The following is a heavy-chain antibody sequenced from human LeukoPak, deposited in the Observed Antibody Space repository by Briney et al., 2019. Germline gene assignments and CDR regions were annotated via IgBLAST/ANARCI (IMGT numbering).Heavy chain of an antibody. D-gene: IGHD6-6*01. CDR2: INPNSGGT. Sequence: ASVKVSCKASGYTFTGYYMHWVRQAPGQGLEWMGWINPNSGGTNYAQKFQGRVTMTRDTSISTAYMELSRLRSDDTAVYYCARARRGSSSSMLYFDYWGQGTLVTVSS. CDR1: GYTFTGYY. CDR3: ARARRGSSSSMLYFDY. J-gene: IGHJ4*02. V-gene: IGHV1-2*02.